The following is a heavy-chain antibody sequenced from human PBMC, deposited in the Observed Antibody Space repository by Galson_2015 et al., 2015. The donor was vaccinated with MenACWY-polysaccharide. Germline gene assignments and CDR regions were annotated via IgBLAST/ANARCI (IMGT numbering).Heavy chain of an antibody. D-gene: IGHD6-19*01. CDR3: AREAGSGWKEFDF. CDR1: GFTFSSYE. Sequence: SLRLSCAASGFTFSSYEMNWVRQAPGRGLEWVSYIGSSGSLIYYADSVKGRFTVSRDNAKNSLYLQMSSLRAEDTAVYYCAREAGSGWKEFDFWGQGTLVTVSS. J-gene: IGHJ4*02. V-gene: IGHV3-48*03. CDR2: IGSSGSLI.